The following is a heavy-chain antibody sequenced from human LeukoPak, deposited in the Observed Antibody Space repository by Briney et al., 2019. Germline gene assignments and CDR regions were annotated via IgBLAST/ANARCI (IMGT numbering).Heavy chain of an antibody. J-gene: IGHJ4*02. V-gene: IGHV4-61*08. CDR3: ARDACSGGSCYFDY. CDR1: GGSVSSGGYF. D-gene: IGHD2-15*01. CDR2: INNSGST. Sequence: SETLSLTCTVSGGSVSSGGYFWSWIRQPPGKGLEWIGFINNSGSTNYNPSLKSRVTISVDTSRNQFSLNLSSVTAADTAVYYCARDACSGGSCYFDYWGQGILVSVSS.